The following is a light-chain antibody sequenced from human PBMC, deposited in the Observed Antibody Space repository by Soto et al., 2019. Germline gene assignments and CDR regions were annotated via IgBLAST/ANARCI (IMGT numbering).Light chain of an antibody. CDR1: RSLAYIDGNTY. CDR3: IKWTHLPPYT. V-gene: IGKV2-30*01. CDR2: NVS. J-gene: IGKJ2*01. Sequence: DVLMTQSPLSLPVTLGQPASISCWSSRSLAYIDGNTYLNWFQQRPGQSPRRLIYNVSNRDSGVPDRFSGSGSGTAFTLTISRVEAEDVAVYYSIKWTHLPPYTFGQETKLEIK.